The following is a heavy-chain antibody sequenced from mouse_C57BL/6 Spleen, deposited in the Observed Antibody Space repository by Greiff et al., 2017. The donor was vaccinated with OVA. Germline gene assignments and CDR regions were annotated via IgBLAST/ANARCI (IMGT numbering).Heavy chain of an antibody. CDR3: ASYFYDGYY. CDR2: IDPEDGET. J-gene: IGHJ2*01. Sequence: VNLHQSGAELVKPGASANFSCPPPGSTIKDTYLHGWKQRTEQGLEWIGRIDPEDGETKYAPKFQGKATITADTSSNTAYLQLSSLTSEDTAVYYCASYFYDGYYWGQGTTLTVSS. D-gene: IGHD2-3*01. V-gene: IGHV14-2*01. CDR1: GSTIKDTY.